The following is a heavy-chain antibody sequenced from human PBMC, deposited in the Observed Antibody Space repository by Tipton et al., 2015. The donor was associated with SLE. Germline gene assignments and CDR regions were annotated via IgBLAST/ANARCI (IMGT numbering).Heavy chain of an antibody. CDR2: IYYSGSI. D-gene: IGHD3-16*01. Sequence: LRLSCAASGFTFSSYAMSWVRQAPGKGLEWIGSIYYSGSINYNPSLKSRVTISVDTSKNQFSLKLSSVTAADTAVYYCAREWGDAFDIWGQGTMVTVSS. V-gene: IGHV4-59*01. J-gene: IGHJ3*02. CDR3: AREWGDAFDI. CDR1: GFTFSSYA.